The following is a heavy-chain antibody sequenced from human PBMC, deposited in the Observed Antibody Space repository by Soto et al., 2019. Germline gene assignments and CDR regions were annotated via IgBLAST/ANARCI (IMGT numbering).Heavy chain of an antibody. V-gene: IGHV3-23*01. Sequence: DVQLLESGGGLVQPGGSLRLSCAASGFPFSSYAMTWVRQAPGKGLEWVSGISASDGTTYYADSVKGRFTISRDNSKNTLFMQMNSPRAEDTAIYYCAKDTGTTSGLDPWGQGTPVTVSS. CDR2: ISASDGTT. J-gene: IGHJ5*02. D-gene: IGHD4-17*01. CDR3: AKDTGTTSGLDP. CDR1: GFPFSSYA.